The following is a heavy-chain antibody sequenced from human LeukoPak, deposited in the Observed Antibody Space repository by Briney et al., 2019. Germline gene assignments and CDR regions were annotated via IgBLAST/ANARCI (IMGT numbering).Heavy chain of an antibody. J-gene: IGHJ4*02. D-gene: IGHD2-15*01. CDR1: GGTFSSYA. CDR2: IIPIFGTA. CDR3: ARGSVGYCSGGSCYSANDY. V-gene: IGHV1-69*01. Sequence: GASVKVSCKASGGTFSSYAISWVRQAPGQGLEWTGGIIPIFGTANYAQKFQGRVTITADESTSTAYMELSSLRSEDTAVYCCARGSVGYCSGGSCYSANDYWGQGTLVTVSS.